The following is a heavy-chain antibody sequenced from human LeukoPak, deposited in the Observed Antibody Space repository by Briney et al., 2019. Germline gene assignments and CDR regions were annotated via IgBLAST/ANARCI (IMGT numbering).Heavy chain of an antibody. CDR2: INPSGGST. CDR3: ASNYYDSSGYYSDDAFDI. J-gene: IGHJ3*02. Sequence: ASVKVSCKASGYTFTAFYMHWVRQAPGQGLEWMGIINPSGGSTSYAQKFQGRVILTSDTSTSTAYMELSSLRSEDTAVYYCASNYYDSSGYYSDDAFDIWGQGTMVTVSS. D-gene: IGHD3-22*01. V-gene: IGHV1-46*01. CDR1: GYTFTAFY.